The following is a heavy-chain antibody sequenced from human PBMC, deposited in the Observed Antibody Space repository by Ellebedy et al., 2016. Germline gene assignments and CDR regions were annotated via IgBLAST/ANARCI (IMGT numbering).Heavy chain of an antibody. CDR2: IWYDGSNK. CDR3: ARARLGLSGYDRPTFVEY. V-gene: IGHV3-33*01. CDR1: GFTFSSYG. J-gene: IGHJ4*02. Sequence: GGSLRLSXAASGFTFSSYGMHWVRQAPGKGLEWVAVIWYDGSNKYYADSVKGRFTISRDNSKNTLYLQMNSLRAEDTAVYYCARARLGLSGYDRPTFVEYWGQGTLVTVSS. D-gene: IGHD5-12*01.